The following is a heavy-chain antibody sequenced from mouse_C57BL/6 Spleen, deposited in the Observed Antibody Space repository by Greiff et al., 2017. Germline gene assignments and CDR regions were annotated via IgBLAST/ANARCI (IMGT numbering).Heavy chain of an antibody. J-gene: IGHJ4*01. CDR3: ARWGYYGSPYYAMDY. V-gene: IGHV1-82*01. CDR1: GYAFSSSW. D-gene: IGHD2-1*01. CDR2: IYPGDGDT. Sequence: VQLQQSGPELVKPGASVKISCKASGYAFSSSWMNWVKQRPGKGLEWIGRIYPGDGDTNYNGKFKGKATLTADKSSSTAYMQLSSLTSEDSAVYFCARWGYYGSPYYAMDYWGQGTSVTVSS.